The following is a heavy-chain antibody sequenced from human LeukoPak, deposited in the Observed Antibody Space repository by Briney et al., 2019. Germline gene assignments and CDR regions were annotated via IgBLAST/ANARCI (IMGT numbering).Heavy chain of an antibody. D-gene: IGHD3-22*01. Sequence: PGGSLRLSCAASGFTFSSYAMHWVRQAPGKGLEWVAVISYDGSNKYYADSVKGRFTISRDNSKNTLYLQMNSLRAEDTAVYYCARGRPYYYDSSGTYFDYWGQGTLVTVSS. CDR3: ARGRPYYYDSSGTYFDY. CDR1: GFTFSSYA. J-gene: IGHJ4*02. V-gene: IGHV3-30*04. CDR2: ISYDGSNK.